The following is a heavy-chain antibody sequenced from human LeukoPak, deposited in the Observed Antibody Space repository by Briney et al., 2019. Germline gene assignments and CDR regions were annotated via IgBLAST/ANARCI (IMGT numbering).Heavy chain of an antibody. Sequence: ASVKVSCRASGYTITNNWMHWVRQAPGQGLEWMGVINPSGTGTSYGQKFQGRITMSRDTSTSTVYMELSSLRSEDTAFYYCATDHSMADTAWWFDPWGQGTLVTVSS. V-gene: IGHV1-46*01. CDR1: GYTITNNW. J-gene: IGHJ5*02. D-gene: IGHD5-24*01. CDR2: INPSGTGT. CDR3: ATDHSMADTAWWFDP.